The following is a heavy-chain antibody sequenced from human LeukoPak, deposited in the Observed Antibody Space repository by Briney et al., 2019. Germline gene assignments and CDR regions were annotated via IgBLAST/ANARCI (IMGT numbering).Heavy chain of an antibody. Sequence: GGSLRLSCAASGFTFSSYWMSWVRQAPGRGLDWVANIKQDGSEKYYVDSVEGRFTISRDNAKKSLYLQMNSLRAEDTAVYYCARHLSGVTGYTYGRGIDSWGQGTLVTVSS. CDR3: ARHLSGVTGYTYGRGIDS. V-gene: IGHV3-7*01. J-gene: IGHJ4*02. CDR2: IKQDGSEK. D-gene: IGHD5-18*01. CDR1: GFTFSSYW.